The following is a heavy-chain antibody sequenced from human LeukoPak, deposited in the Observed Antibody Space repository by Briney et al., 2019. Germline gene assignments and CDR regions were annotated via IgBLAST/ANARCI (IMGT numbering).Heavy chain of an antibody. Sequence: GESLKISCKGSGYSFTSYWIGWVRQMPGKGLEWMGIMYPGDSDTRYSPSFQGQVTISADKSISTAYLQWSSLKASDTAMYYCARQGGCSSTSCYTDYYYYGMDVWGQGTTVTVSS. CDR3: ARQGGCSSTSCYTDYYYYGMDV. V-gene: IGHV5-51*01. CDR1: GYSFTSYW. CDR2: MYPGDSDT. D-gene: IGHD2-2*02. J-gene: IGHJ6*02.